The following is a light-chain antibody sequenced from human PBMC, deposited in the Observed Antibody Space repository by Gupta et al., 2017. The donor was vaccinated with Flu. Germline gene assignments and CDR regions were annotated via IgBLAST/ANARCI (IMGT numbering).Light chain of an antibody. V-gene: IGKV1-39*01. CDR2: AAS. Sequence: SSLSASVADRVTVTCRARQSITSFFEWYRQKPGEAPELLIHAASSWQCGVPSRSSGSGCGTDITLTITSRQVEDTEIYSSHQIDSSNFVTFGQGTRLEI. CDR3: HQIDSSNFVT. J-gene: IGKJ2*01. CDR1: QSITSF.